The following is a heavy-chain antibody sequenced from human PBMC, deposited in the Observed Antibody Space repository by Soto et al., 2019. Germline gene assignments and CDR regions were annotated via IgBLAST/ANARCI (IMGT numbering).Heavy chain of an antibody. CDR2: IDNGGTT. CDR3: AREPDV. CDR1: GGSFTPYY. V-gene: IGHV4-34*01. J-gene: IGHJ6*02. Sequence: SETLSLTCAVYGGSFTPYYWSWNWIRQPPGKGLEWIGEIDNGGTTAHKTTLKSRVNISINTSKNQFSLNLNSVTAADTAVYYCAREPDVWGQGTTVTVSS.